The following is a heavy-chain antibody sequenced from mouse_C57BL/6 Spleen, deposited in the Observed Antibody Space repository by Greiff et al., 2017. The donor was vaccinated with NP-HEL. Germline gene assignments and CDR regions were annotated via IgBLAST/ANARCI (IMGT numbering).Heavy chain of an antibody. Sequence: VQLQQPGAELVKPGASVKLSCKASGYTFTSYWMHWVKQRPGRGLEWIGRIDLNSGGTKYNEKFKSKATLTVDKPSSTAYMQLSSLTSEDSAVYYCARSAIYYGNYEAMDYWGQGTSVTVSS. CDR3: ARSAIYYGNYEAMDY. V-gene: IGHV1-72*01. CDR1: GYTFTSYW. CDR2: IDLNSGGT. D-gene: IGHD2-1*01. J-gene: IGHJ4*01.